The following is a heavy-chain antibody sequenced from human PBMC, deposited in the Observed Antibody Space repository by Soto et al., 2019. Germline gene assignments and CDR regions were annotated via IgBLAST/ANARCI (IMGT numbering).Heavy chain of an antibody. CDR2: IYPGDSDT. V-gene: IGHV5-51*01. D-gene: IGHD3-22*01. CDR3: ARLSRDSSGYDTAFDI. CDR1: GYSFTSYW. J-gene: IGHJ3*02. Sequence: GESLKISCKGSGYSFTSYWIGWVRQMPGKGLEWMGIIYPGDSDTSYSPSFQGQVTITADKSISTAYLQWSSLKASDTAMYYCARLSRDSSGYDTAFDIWGQGTMVTVSS.